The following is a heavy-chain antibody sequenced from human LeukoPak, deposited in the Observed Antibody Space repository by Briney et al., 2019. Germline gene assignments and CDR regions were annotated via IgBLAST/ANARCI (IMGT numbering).Heavy chain of an antibody. D-gene: IGHD3-3*01. CDR3: AKAPVRFLEWLPDY. CDR1: GFTFSSYA. Sequence: GGSLRLSCAASGFTFSSYAMSWVRQAPGKGLEWVSAISGSGGSTYYADSVKGRFTIPRDNSKNTLYLQMNSLRAEDTAVYYCAKAPVRFLEWLPDYWGQGTLVTVSS. CDR2: ISGSGGST. J-gene: IGHJ4*02. V-gene: IGHV3-23*01.